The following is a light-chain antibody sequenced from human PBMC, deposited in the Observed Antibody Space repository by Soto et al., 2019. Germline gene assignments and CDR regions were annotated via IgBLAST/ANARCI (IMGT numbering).Light chain of an antibody. CDR3: CSYAGTYIYA. Sequence: QSALTQPRSVSGSPGQSVTISCTGTSGDVGGYNYVSWYRQHPGKAPELMIYDVTKRPSGVPDRFSGSKSGNTASLTISGLQAEDEADYYCCSYAGTYIYAFGIGTKVTVL. CDR1: SGDVGGYNY. V-gene: IGLV2-11*01. J-gene: IGLJ1*01. CDR2: DVT.